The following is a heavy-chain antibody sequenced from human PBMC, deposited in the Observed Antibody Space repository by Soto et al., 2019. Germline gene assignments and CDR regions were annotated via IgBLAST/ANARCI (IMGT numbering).Heavy chain of an antibody. J-gene: IGHJ4*02. D-gene: IGHD3-9*01. Sequence: QVQRVQSGSEVRKPGASVKVSCKASGDTFSTYDINWVRQAPGQGPEWMGRVSPNSGNTGYAQKFQGRLTMTRNTSISTAYMELSSLTSEDTAVYYCASWAGYSKWGQGTLVTVSS. CDR2: VSPNSGNT. V-gene: IGHV1-8*01. CDR3: ASWAGYSK. CDR1: GDTFSTYD.